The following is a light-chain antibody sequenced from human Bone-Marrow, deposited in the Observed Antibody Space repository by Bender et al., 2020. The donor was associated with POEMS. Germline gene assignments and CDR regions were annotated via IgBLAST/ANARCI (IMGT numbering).Light chain of an antibody. V-gene: IGLV1-44*01. CDR2: SSH. Sequence: QSVLTQPPSASGTPGQRVTISCSGGSSNIGAHAVNWYQHLPGTAPKLLIYSSHRRPSEVPDRFSGTKSGNPASLTVSGLQAEDEADYYCNAYVGSKNVFGGGTKLTVL. CDR1: SSNIGAHA. J-gene: IGLJ2*01. CDR3: NAYVGSKNV.